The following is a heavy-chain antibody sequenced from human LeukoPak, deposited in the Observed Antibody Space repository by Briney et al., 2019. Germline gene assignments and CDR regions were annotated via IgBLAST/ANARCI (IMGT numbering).Heavy chain of an antibody. J-gene: IGHJ4*02. CDR1: GFTFSSSA. CDR2: ISASGGST. V-gene: IGHV3-23*01. Sequence: GGSLRLSCAASGFTFSSSAMTWVRQAPGKGLEWVSAISASGGSTYYADSVKGRFTISRDNSKNTLYLQMNSRRAEDTAVYYCAKDLSGNDYWGQGTLVTVSS. CDR3: AKDLSGNDY.